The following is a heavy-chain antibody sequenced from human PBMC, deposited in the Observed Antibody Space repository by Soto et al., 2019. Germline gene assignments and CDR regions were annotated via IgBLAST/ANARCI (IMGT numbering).Heavy chain of an antibody. Sequence: QVQLVASGGGLVKPGGSLRLSCAASGFSFSDYYISWIRQAPGKGLEWVSLISTSGSSTAYADSVKGRFTISRANANNSLFPQMNSLRAEDTAVYYCANLAKNYYHYIDVWGKGTTVTVSS. CDR3: ANLAKNYYHYIDV. J-gene: IGHJ6*03. CDR1: GFSFSDYY. V-gene: IGHV3-11*01. D-gene: IGHD1-26*01. CDR2: ISTSGSST.